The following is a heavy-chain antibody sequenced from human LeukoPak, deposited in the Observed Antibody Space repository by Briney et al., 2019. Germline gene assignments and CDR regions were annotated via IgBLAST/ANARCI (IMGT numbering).Heavy chain of an antibody. CDR2: ISSSSYI. CDR1: GFTFSSYS. CDR3: ARSPRSSSYYYYFDY. D-gene: IGHD3-10*01. J-gene: IGHJ4*02. Sequence: PGGSLRLSCAASGFTFSSYSMNWVRQAPGKGLEWVSSISSSSYIYYADSVKGRFTISRDNAKNSLYLQMNSLRAEDTAVYYCARSPRSSSYYYYFDYWGQGTLVTVSS. V-gene: IGHV3-21*01.